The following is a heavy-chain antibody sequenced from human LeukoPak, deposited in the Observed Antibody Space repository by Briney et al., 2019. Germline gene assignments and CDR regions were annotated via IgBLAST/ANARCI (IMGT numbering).Heavy chain of an antibody. CDR3: ARGTSQDGYIGLGY. J-gene: IGHJ4*02. CDR2: IYYSGST. CDR1: GGSISCYY. D-gene: IGHD5-24*01. Sequence: PSETLSLTCTVSGGSISCYYWSWIRQPPGKGLEWIGYIYYSGSTNYNPSLKSRVTISVDTSKNQFSLKLSSVTAADTAVYYCARGTSQDGYIGLGYWGQGTLVTVSS. V-gene: IGHV4-59*01.